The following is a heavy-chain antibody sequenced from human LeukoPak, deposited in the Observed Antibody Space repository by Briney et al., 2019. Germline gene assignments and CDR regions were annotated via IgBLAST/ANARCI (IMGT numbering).Heavy chain of an antibody. D-gene: IGHD3-22*01. V-gene: IGHV3-21*01. CDR3: ATNYYDSSGYSGGRDY. CDR2: ISSSSSYI. Sequence: GGSLRLSCAASGFTFNNYAMSWVRQAPGKGLEWVSSISSSSSYIYYADSVKGRFTISRDNAKNSLYLRMNSLRAEDAAVYYCATNYYDSSGYSGGRDYWGQGTLVTVSS. J-gene: IGHJ4*02. CDR1: GFTFNNYA.